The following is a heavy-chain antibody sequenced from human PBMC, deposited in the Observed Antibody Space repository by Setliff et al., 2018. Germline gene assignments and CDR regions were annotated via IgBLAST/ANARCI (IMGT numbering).Heavy chain of an antibody. CDR3: ARDLYNSGSDY. CDR1: GYPFTDYY. D-gene: IGHD6-25*01. CDR2: INPNSGAT. J-gene: IGHJ4*02. Sequence: VKVSCKTSGYPFTDYYIHWVRQAPGQGLEWMGRINPNSGATNFAQKFQGRVTMTRDTSISTAYMDLSRLRSDDTAVYYCARDLYNSGSDYWGQGTLVTVST. V-gene: IGHV1-2*06.